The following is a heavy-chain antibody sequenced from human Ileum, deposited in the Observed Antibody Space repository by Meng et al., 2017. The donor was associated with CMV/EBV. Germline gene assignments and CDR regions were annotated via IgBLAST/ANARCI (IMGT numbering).Heavy chain of an antibody. V-gene: IGHV3-72*01. Sequence: ASGFILSDHYMDWVRKAPGKGLEWVGRTRNKANSYTTEYAASVKGRFTISRDDSKNSLYLQMNSLKTEDTAVYYCVAEGGSYGQFDYWGQGTLVTVSS. CDR3: VAEGGSYGQFDY. J-gene: IGHJ4*02. D-gene: IGHD1-26*01. CDR2: TRNKANSYTT. CDR1: GFILSDHY.